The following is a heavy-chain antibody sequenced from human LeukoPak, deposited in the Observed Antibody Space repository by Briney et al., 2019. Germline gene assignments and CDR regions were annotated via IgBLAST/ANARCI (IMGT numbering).Heavy chain of an antibody. D-gene: IGHD3-10*01. Sequence: SETLSLTCTVSGGSITNYYWSWIRQPPGKGLEWIGYIYYTGSTNYNPSLKSRVTISVDTSKNQFSLRLSSVTAADTAVYYCARVTYGLGFNFDYWGQGALVTASS. CDR2: IYYTGST. J-gene: IGHJ4*02. CDR1: GGSITNYY. CDR3: ARVTYGLGFNFDY. V-gene: IGHV4-59*01.